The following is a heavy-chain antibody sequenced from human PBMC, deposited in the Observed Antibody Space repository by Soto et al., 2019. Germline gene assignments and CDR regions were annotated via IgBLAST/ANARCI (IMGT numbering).Heavy chain of an antibody. V-gene: IGHV4-59*01. CDR3: AKDYYETSSYWGAFNI. CDR1: GGSIRSYY. D-gene: IGHD3-22*01. CDR2: IYHSGNT. Sequence: PSETLSLTCTVSGGSIRSYYWSWIRQSPGKGLEWIGYIYHSGNTNVNPSLKSRVTISVDTSKSQISLKMTSVTAADTAAYYCAKDYYETSSYWGAFNIWGQGAMVTVSS. J-gene: IGHJ3*02.